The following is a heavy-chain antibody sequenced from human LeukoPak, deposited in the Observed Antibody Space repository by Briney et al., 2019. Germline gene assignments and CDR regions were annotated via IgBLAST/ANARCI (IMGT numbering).Heavy chain of an antibody. V-gene: IGHV3-11*04. CDR2: ISSSGSTI. CDR1: GFTFSDYY. J-gene: IGHJ4*02. D-gene: IGHD1-7*01. Sequence: GGSLRLSCAASGFTFSDYYMSWIRQAPGKGLEWVSYISSSGSTIYYADSVKGRFTISRDNSKNTLYLQMNSLRAEDTAVYYCAKGAYRGSTGTTSFDYWGQGTLVTVSS. CDR3: AKGAYRGSTGTTSFDY.